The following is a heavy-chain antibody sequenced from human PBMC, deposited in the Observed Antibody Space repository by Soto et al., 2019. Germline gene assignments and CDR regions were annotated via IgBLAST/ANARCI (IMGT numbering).Heavy chain of an antibody. CDR1: GYTFTSYG. CDR3: ARLLRAAAGNWFDP. J-gene: IGHJ5*02. D-gene: IGHD6-13*01. Sequence: ASVKGSCKASGYTFTSYGISWVRQAPGQGLEWMGWISAYNGNTNYAQKLQGRGTMTTDTSTSTAYMELRSLRSDDTAVYSCARLLRAAAGNWFDPWGQGTLVTVSS. CDR2: ISAYNGNT. V-gene: IGHV1-18*01.